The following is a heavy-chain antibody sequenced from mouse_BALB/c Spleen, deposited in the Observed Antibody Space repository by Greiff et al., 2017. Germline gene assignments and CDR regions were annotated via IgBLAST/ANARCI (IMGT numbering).Heavy chain of an antibody. CDR3: ARGGTTFDY. CDR1: GYAFSSSW. D-gene: IGHD2-12*01. CDR2: IYPGDGDT. V-gene: IGHV1-82*01. Sequence: VQLQQSGPELVKPGASVKISCKASGYAFSSSWMNWVKQRPGQGLEWIGRIYPGDGDTNYNGKFKGKATLTADKSSSTAYMQLSSLTSVDSAVYFCARGGTTFDYWGQGTTLTVSS. J-gene: IGHJ2*01.